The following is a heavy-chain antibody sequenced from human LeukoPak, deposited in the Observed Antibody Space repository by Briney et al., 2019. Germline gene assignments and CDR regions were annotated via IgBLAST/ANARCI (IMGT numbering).Heavy chain of an antibody. D-gene: IGHD5-18*01. J-gene: IGHJ4*02. Sequence: GGSLRLSCTASGFTLDSHDMHCVRRIRGQGLEWVAAVSSGFHAFFADSVQGRFTVSREDARNSLYLQMNSLRAGDTAVYYCVREARGYHYTYFDYWGQGTLVTVSS. CDR2: VSSGFHA. CDR1: GFTLDSHD. V-gene: IGHV3-13*01. CDR3: VREARGYHYTYFDY.